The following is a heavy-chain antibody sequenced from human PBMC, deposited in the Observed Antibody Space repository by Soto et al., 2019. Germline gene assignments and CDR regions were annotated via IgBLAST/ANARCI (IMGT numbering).Heavy chain of an antibody. CDR3: ARVGGQLFGDHGMDV. D-gene: IGHD3-10*01. CDR2: MSPSSGNT. Sequence: QVQLVQSGAEVKKPGASVKVSCKASGYTFTTYEINWVRQVRGQGLEWMGWMSPSSGNTGYVDQFRGRVTMTSNTATTTAYMELSSLRSEDTAVYYCARVGGQLFGDHGMDVWGQGTTVTVSS. V-gene: IGHV1-8*01. CDR1: GYTFTTYE. J-gene: IGHJ6*02.